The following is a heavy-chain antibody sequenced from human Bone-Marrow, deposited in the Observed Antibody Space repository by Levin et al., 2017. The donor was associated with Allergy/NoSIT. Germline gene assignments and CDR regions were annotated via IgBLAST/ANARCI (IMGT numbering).Heavy chain of an antibody. CDR2: IYYSGST. J-gene: IGHJ4*02. V-gene: IGHV4-30-4*01. CDR1: GGSISSGDYY. Sequence: PSETLSLTCTVSGGSISSGDYYWSWIRQPPGKGLEWIGYIYYSGSTYYNPSLKSRVTISVDTSKNQFSLKLSSVTAADTAVYYCARVSRDSGYDFLDYWGQGTLVTVSS. CDR3: ARVSRDSGYDFLDY. D-gene: IGHD5-12*01.